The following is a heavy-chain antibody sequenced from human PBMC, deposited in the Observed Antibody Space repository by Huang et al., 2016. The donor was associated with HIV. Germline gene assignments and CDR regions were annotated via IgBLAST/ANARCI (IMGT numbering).Heavy chain of an antibody. CDR3: GGSSGYWSFDY. J-gene: IGHJ4*02. CDR1: DYTFTIYS. Sequence: QVQLVQSGGEVKKPGASVTVSCKASDYTFTIYSSSWGRQAPGQGLGWMVLIRNNTGDTNDAQKVQGRVTMTTDTSTSTAYMELRSLGSDDTAVYYCGGSSGYWSFDYWGQGTLVTVSS. D-gene: IGHD3-22*01. CDR2: IRNNTGDT. V-gene: IGHV1-18*04.